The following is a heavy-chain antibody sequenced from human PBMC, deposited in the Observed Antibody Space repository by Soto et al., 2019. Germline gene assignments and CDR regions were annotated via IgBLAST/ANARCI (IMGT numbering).Heavy chain of an antibody. V-gene: IGHV3-49*03. CDR3: ARDPCFWSGYRYFCYMDV. CDR1: GFTFGDYA. CDR2: IRSKAFGGAS. Sequence: EVQLVESGGGLVQPGRSLRLSCTTSGFTFGDYAVSWFRQAPGKGLEWLSFIRSKAFGGASDYAESVKGRFTISRDDSKSIAYLQRNSLKTEDTAVYYCARDPCFWSGYRYFCYMDVWGTGTTVTVSS. D-gene: IGHD3-3*01. J-gene: IGHJ6*03.